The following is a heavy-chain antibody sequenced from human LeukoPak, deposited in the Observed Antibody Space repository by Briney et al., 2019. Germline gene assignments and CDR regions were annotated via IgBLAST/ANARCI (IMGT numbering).Heavy chain of an antibody. D-gene: IGHD3-10*01. CDR1: GGTYSSYA. Sequence: SVKVSCKASGGTYSSYAISWVRQDPGQGLEWMGGIIPIFGTANYAQKFQGRVTITADKSTSTAYMELSSLRSEDTAVYYCARGETELLWFGPWGQGTLVTVSS. CDR2: IIPIFGTA. V-gene: IGHV1-69*06. J-gene: IGHJ5*02. CDR3: ARGETELLWFGP.